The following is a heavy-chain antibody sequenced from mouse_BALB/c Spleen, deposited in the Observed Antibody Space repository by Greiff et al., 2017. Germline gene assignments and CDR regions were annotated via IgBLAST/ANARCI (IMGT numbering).Heavy chain of an antibody. V-gene: IGHV5-4*02. Sequence: EVKVVESGGGLVKPGGSLKLSCAASGFTFSDYYMYWVRQTPEKRLEWVATISDGGSYTYYPDSVKGRFTISRDNAKNNLYLQMSSLKSEDTAMYYCARDNPAWFAYWGQGTLVTVSA. CDR1: GFTFSDYY. CDR3: ARDNPAWFAY. J-gene: IGHJ3*01. CDR2: ISDGGSYT.